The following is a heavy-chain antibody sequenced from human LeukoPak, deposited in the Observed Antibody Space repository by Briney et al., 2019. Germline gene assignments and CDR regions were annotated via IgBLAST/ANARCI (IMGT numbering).Heavy chain of an antibody. Sequence: GGSLRLSCAASGFTVSNSYMSWVRQAPGRGLEWVSIIYSGGSTYYADSVKGRFTVSRDNSKNTLYPQMNTLRAEDTGVYYCARGGNGPFDYWGQGTLVTVSS. J-gene: IGHJ4*02. CDR1: GFTVSNSY. D-gene: IGHD2-8*01. V-gene: IGHV3-53*01. CDR2: IYSGGST. CDR3: ARGGNGPFDY.